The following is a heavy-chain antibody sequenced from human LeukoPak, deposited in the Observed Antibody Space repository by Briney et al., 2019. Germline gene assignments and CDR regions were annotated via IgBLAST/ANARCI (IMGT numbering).Heavy chain of an antibody. CDR1: GFTFSSHW. D-gene: IGHD4-23*01. CDR3: ARVAAGYSVNYFDY. J-gene: IGHJ4*02. CDR2: INQGGNDR. Sequence: PGGSLRLSCAASGFTFSSHWMSWVRQAPGKGLEWVANINQGGNDRNYVDSVKGRFTISRDNVENSLCLQMNSLRDEDTAVYYCARVAAGYSVNYFDYWGQGTLVTVSS. V-gene: IGHV3-7*01.